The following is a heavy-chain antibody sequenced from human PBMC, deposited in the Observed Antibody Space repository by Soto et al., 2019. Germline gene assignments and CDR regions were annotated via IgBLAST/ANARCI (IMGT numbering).Heavy chain of an antibody. CDR3: ARQRYSSSLYYYYYGMDV. CDR1: GYSFTSYW. V-gene: IGHV5-51*01. D-gene: IGHD6-6*01. CDR2: IYPGDSDT. J-gene: IGHJ6*02. Sequence: GESLKISCQGSGYSFTSYWIGWVRQMPGKGLEWMGIIYPGDSDTRYSPSFQGQVTISADKSISTAYLQWSSLKASDTAMYYCARQRYSSSLYYYYYGMDVWGQGTTVTVSS.